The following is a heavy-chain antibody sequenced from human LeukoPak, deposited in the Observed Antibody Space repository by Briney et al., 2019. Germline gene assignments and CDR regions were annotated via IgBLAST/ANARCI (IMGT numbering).Heavy chain of an antibody. Sequence: GGSLRLSCAASGFTLSGYEMNWFRQAPGKGLEWVSYISGTGGTVYYADSVKGRFTISRDNVKKFLFLQMNSLRAEDTALYYCAREGAGTYAHDDFDIWGQGTMVTVSS. CDR3: AREGAGTYAHDDFDI. J-gene: IGHJ3*02. CDR1: GFTLSGYE. V-gene: IGHV3-48*03. CDR2: ISGTGGTV. D-gene: IGHD1-26*01.